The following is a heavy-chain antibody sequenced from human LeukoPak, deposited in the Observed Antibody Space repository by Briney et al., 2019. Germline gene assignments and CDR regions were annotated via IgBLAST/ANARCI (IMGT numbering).Heavy chain of an antibody. Sequence: PGGSLRLSCAASGFTFSSYAMSWVRQAPGKGLEWVSAISGGGGTTYYADSVKGRFTISRDHSKNTLYLQMNSLRAEDTAVYYCAKDSQGTSSSGRWFDPWGQGTLVTVSS. CDR3: AKDSQGTSSSGRWFDP. V-gene: IGHV3-23*01. J-gene: IGHJ5*02. D-gene: IGHD6-6*01. CDR1: GFTFSSYA. CDR2: ISGGGGTT.